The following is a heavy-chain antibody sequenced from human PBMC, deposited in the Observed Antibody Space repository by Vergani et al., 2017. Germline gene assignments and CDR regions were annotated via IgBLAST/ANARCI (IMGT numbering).Heavy chain of an antibody. J-gene: IGHJ4*02. D-gene: IGHD3-10*02. Sequence: QVQLQESGPGLVRPSQILSLTCSVAGASIGSGDYYWTWMRRPPGKGLEWVGYISSTGTTYYKPSLKRRVTLSIDASKNQFSLQVNSVTAADTAVYYFARCSGVGGYYFDTWSRGTQVSVSS. CDR3: ARCSGVGGYYFDT. CDR1: GASIGSGDYY. V-gene: IGHV4-30-4*08. CDR2: ISSTGTT.